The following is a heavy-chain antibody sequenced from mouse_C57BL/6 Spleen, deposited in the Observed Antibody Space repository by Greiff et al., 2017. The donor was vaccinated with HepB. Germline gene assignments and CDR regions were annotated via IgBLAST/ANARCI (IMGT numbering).Heavy chain of an antibody. CDR2: IYPGDGDT. V-gene: IGHV1-80*01. CDR3: ARWDYYYGRAEEGDY. J-gene: IGHJ2*01. D-gene: IGHD1-1*01. Sequence: QVQLKESGAELVKPGASVKISCKASGYAFSSYWMNWVKQRPGKGLEWIGQIYPGDGDTNYNGKFKGKATLTADKSSSTAYMQLSSLTSEDSAVYFCARWDYYYGRAEEGDYWGQGTTLTVSS. CDR1: GYAFSSYW.